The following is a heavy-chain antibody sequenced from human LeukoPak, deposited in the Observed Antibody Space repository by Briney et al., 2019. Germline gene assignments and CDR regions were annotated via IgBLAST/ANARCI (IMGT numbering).Heavy chain of an antibody. Sequence: GGSLRLSCAASGFTFSSYAMSWVRQAPGKGLEWVSAISGSGGSTYYADSVKGRFTISRDNSKNTLYLQMNSLRAEDTAVYYGAKYRITIFGVVIIAPDFDYWGQGTLVTVSS. J-gene: IGHJ4*02. D-gene: IGHD3-3*01. CDR2: ISGSGGST. V-gene: IGHV3-23*01. CDR3: AKYRITIFGVVIIAPDFDY. CDR1: GFTFSSYA.